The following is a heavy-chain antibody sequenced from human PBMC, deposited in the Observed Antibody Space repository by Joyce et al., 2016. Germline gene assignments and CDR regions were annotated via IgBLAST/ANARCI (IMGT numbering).Heavy chain of an antibody. V-gene: IGHV4-38-2*01. J-gene: IGHJ4*02. Sequence: QVQLQESGPGLAKPSETLSLTCAVSGYSLSSGYYWGWIRQPPGKGLEWIGFIYHSGNTCYKSSLKSRVTISIDTSKNQFSLKLSSVTAADTAVYYCARQDSNGYFPTIDYWGQGTLVTVSS. CDR2: IYHSGNT. D-gene: IGHD3-22*01. CDR1: GYSLSSGYY. CDR3: ARQDSNGYFPTIDY.